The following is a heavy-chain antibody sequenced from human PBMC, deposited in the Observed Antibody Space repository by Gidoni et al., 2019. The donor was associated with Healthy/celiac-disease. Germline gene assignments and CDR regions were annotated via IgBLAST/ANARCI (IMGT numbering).Heavy chain of an antibody. V-gene: IGHV1-69*01. CDR3: ARDHLYCSSTSCYTPYWYFDL. D-gene: IGHD2-2*02. CDR2: IIPIFGPA. Sequence: QVQLVPSGAEVKQPGSSLQVSCKASGGTFSSYAISWVRQAPGQGLEWMGGIIPIFGPANSAQKFQGRVTITEDESTSTAYMELSSLRSEDTAVYYCARDHLYCSSTSCYTPYWYFDLWGRGTLVTVSS. J-gene: IGHJ2*01. CDR1: GGTFSSYA.